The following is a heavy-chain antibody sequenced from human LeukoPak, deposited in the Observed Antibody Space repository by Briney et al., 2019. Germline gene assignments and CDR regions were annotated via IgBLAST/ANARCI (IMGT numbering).Heavy chain of an antibody. D-gene: IGHD1-26*01. CDR1: GFTFSSYG. Sequence: GRSLRLSCAASGFTFSSYGMHWVRQAPGKGLEWVAVISYDGSNKYYADSVKGRFTISRDNSKNTLYLQMNSLRAEDTAVYYCARELAGGSYYPITDYWGQGTLVTVSS. CDR3: ARELAGGSYYPITDY. J-gene: IGHJ4*02. CDR2: ISYDGSNK. V-gene: IGHV3-30*03.